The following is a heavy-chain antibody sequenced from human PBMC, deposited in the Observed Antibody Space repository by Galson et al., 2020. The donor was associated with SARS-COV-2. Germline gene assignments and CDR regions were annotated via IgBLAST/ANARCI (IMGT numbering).Heavy chain of an antibody. Sequence: GGSLRLSCAASGFTFANAWMHWVRLLPGKGLDWVGFIKGKTAGGTIDYAAPVRGRFTISRDDLRNTVYLQMSSLKIEDTGVYFCATKLTWSDQRCWGQGTLVTVSS. D-gene: IGHD2-2*01. CDR3: ATKLTWSDQRC. CDR2: IKGKTAGGTI. CDR1: GFTFANAW. J-gene: IGHJ4*02. V-gene: IGHV3-15*01.